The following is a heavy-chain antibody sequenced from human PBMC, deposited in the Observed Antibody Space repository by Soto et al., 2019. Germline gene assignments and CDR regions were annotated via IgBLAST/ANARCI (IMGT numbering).Heavy chain of an antibody. CDR3: AHIVVAGLGYYFDY. D-gene: IGHD6-19*01. CDR2: IYWDDDK. J-gene: IGHJ4*02. V-gene: IGHV2-5*02. CDR1: GFSLSSTRMA. Sequence: QITLKESGPTLVKPTQTLTLTCTFSGFSLSSTRMAVGWILQPPGKALEWLALIYWDDDKRYSPFLKSRLTITKDTSKNQVVLTMSNMEPVDTARYYCAHIVVAGLGYYFDYWGQGTLVTVAS.